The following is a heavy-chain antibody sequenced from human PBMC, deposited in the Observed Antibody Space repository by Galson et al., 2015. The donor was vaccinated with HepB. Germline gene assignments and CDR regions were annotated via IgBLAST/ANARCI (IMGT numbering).Heavy chain of an antibody. D-gene: IGHD3-10*01. Sequence: SLRLSCAASGFTFSSYAMHWVRQAPGKGLEWVAVISYDGSNKYYADSVKGRFTISRDNTKNTLYLQMNSLRAEDTAVYYCAREQYGSGSYYRGSFDYWGQGTLVTVSS. CDR2: ISYDGSNK. J-gene: IGHJ4*02. CDR1: GFTFSSYA. V-gene: IGHV3-30-3*01. CDR3: AREQYGSGSYYRGSFDY.